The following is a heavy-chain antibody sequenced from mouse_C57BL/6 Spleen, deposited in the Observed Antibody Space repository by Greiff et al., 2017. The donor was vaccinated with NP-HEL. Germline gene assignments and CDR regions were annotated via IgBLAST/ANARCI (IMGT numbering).Heavy chain of an antibody. Sequence: VQLQQSGAELVKPGASVKISCKASGYAFSSYWMNWVKQRPGKGLEWIGQIYPGDGDTNYNGKFKGKATMTADKSSSTAYMQLSSLTSEDSAVYCCASEYVGALFAYRGQGTLVTVSA. CDR1: GYAFSSYW. CDR3: ASEYVGALFAY. J-gene: IGHJ3*01. CDR2: IYPGDGDT. D-gene: IGHD2-10*02. V-gene: IGHV1-80*01.